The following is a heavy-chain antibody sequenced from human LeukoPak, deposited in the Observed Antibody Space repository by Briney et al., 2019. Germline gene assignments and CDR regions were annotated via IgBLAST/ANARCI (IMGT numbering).Heavy chain of an antibody. CDR1: GGSFSGSY. D-gene: IGHD3-22*01. Sequence: PSETLSLTCAVYGGSFSGSYWSWIRQPPGKGLEWIGEINHSGGTNYNPSLKSRVTMSIDTAKNQFSLNLSSVTAADTAVYYCARDLNYYDGSTYYDAFDIWGQGTLVTVSS. CDR2: INHSGGT. CDR3: ARDLNYYDGSTYYDAFDI. V-gene: IGHV4-34*01. J-gene: IGHJ3*02.